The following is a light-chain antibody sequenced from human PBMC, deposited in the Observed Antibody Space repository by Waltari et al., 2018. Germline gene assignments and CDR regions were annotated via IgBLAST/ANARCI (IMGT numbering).Light chain of an antibody. Sequence: DIVMTQSPDSLTVSLGDRATINCKSNQSVLYNSNNKNYVAWYQQKPGQPPKLLIYWASTRQSGVPDRFSGSGSGTDFTLTISSLQAEDVAVYHCQQYYTNPRTFGQGTKVEIK. CDR2: WAS. CDR1: QSVLYNSNNKNY. J-gene: IGKJ1*01. CDR3: QQYYTNPRT. V-gene: IGKV4-1*01.